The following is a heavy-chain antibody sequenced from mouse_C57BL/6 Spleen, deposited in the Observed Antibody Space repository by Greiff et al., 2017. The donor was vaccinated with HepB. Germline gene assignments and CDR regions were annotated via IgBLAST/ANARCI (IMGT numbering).Heavy chain of an antibody. V-gene: IGHV1-54*01. CDR3: ARRVFNWDGAMDY. D-gene: IGHD4-1*01. Sequence: VQLQQSGAELVRPGTSVKVSCKASGYAFTNYLIEWVKQRPGQGLEWIGVINPGSGGTNYNEKFKGKATLTADKSSSTAYMQLSSLTSEDSAVYFCARRVFNWDGAMDYWGQGTSVTVSS. CDR2: INPGSGGT. CDR1: GYAFTNYL. J-gene: IGHJ4*01.